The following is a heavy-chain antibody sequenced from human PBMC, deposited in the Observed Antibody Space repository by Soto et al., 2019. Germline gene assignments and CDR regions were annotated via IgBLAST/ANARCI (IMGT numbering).Heavy chain of an antibody. Sequence: QVHLVESGGGLVQPGRSLRLSCAASGFTFSAYAMHWVRQAPGKGLEWVAVISDDGSSKYYADSVKGRFTISRDISKNTLYLQMNSLRAEDTAVYFCARDRVYRRSSDYSYYYAMDVWGQGTTVTVSS. J-gene: IGHJ6*02. V-gene: IGHV3-30-3*01. CDR3: ARDRVYRRSSDYSYYYAMDV. CDR2: ISDDGSSK. D-gene: IGHD6-6*01. CDR1: GFTFSAYA.